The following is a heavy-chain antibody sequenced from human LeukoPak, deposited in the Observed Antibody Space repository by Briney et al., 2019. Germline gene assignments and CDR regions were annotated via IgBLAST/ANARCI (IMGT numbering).Heavy chain of an antibody. CDR1: GFTFSSYE. CDR2: ISVSGSTK. Sequence: GGSLPHSCAASGFTFSSYEMNWVRQAAGKGLQWVSYISVSGSTKYYADSVKGRFTISRDNAKNSLYLQMNSLRAEDTGVYYCVRDEVGTPYSFDYWGQGTLVTVSS. V-gene: IGHV3-48*03. J-gene: IGHJ4*02. D-gene: IGHD4-23*01. CDR3: VRDEVGTPYSFDY.